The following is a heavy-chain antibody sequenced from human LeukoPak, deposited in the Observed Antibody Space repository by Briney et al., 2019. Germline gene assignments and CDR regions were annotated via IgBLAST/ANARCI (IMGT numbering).Heavy chain of an antibody. D-gene: IGHD3-9*01. Sequence: ASVKVSCKASGYTFTSYGISWVRQAPGQGLEWMGWISAYNGNTNYAQKLQGRVTMTTDTSTSTAYMELRSLRSDDTAVSYCARVYYDILTGDYDYWGQGTLVTVSS. V-gene: IGHV1-18*01. CDR1: GYTFTSYG. CDR3: ARVYYDILTGDYDY. CDR2: ISAYNGNT. J-gene: IGHJ4*02.